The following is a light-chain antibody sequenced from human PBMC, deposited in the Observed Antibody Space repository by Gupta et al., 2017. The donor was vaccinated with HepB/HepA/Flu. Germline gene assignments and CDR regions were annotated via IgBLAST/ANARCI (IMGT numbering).Light chain of an antibody. V-gene: IGKV1-5*03. Sequence: DIQMTQSPSILSASVGDRCTSSCRANKSISFWLAWDQQKPGKAPKLLISKTWKLARGVTSRFCGGGECNEFTHTSSIRQKDACEDYYMQQDRSFWTFGQGTKVEIK. CDR3: QQDRSFWT. J-gene: IGKJ1*01. CDR1: KSISFW. CDR2: KTW.